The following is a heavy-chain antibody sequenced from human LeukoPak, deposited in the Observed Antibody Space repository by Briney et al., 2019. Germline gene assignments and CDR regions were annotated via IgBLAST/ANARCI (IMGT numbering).Heavy chain of an antibody. V-gene: IGHV4-39*01. CDR1: GGSIGNSNYY. J-gene: IGHJ4*02. D-gene: IGHD2/OR15-2a*01. Sequence: SETLSLTCTVSGGSIGNSNYYWAWIRPPPGKGLGWIGSIYYSGSTYYNPSLESRVTISVDTSKNQFSLKLNSVTAADTAVYYCARPQTRGMNFYFLDYWGQGTLVTVSS. CDR2: IYYSGST. CDR3: ARPQTRGMNFYFLDY.